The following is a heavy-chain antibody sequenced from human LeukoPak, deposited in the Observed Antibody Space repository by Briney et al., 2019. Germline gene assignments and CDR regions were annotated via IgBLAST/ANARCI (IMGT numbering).Heavy chain of an antibody. V-gene: IGHV4-4*02. Sequence: SETLSLTCAVSGGSISSGYWWNWVRQPPGKGLEWIGEIFHSGSTHYNPSLKSRVTISVDTSKNQFSLKLSSVTAADTAVYYCARIPQRAGYCTSGTCSYYFDYWGQGTLLTVSS. CDR1: GGSISSGYW. CDR3: ARIPQRAGYCTSGTCSYYFDY. CDR2: IFHSGST. J-gene: IGHJ4*02. D-gene: IGHD2-15*01.